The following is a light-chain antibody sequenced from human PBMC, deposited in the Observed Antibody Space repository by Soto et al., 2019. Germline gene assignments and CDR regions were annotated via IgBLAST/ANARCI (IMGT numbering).Light chain of an antibody. CDR2: NND. V-gene: IGLV1-44*01. J-gene: IGLJ2*01. CDR1: SSNIGANP. Sequence: QSVLTQPPSASGTPGQRVTISCSGSSSNIGANPINWYQQLPGPAPKLLIYNNDPRTSGVPDRFSASKSGTSASLAISGLQSEDEDDYYCEAWEYSLYGAVLGGGTKLTVL. CDR3: EAWEYSLYGAV.